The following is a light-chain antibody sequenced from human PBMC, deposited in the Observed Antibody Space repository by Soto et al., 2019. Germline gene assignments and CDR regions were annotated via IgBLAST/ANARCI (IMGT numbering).Light chain of an antibody. CDR2: GAS. Sequence: DIVMTQSPDSLAVSLGERATINCRASPSVTNYLAWYQQKPGQAPRLLISGASSRATGIPDRFSGSGSGTDFTLTISRLEPEDFALYYCQHYVERSPITFGQGTRLEIK. J-gene: IGKJ5*01. CDR3: QHYVERSPIT. V-gene: IGKV3-20*01. CDR1: PSVTNY.